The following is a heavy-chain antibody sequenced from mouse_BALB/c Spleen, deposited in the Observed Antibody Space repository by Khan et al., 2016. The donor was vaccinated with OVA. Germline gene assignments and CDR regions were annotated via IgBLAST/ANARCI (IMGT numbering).Heavy chain of an antibody. CDR2: INPGSSTI. CDR1: GFDFSRYW. Sequence: MQLEESGGGLVQPGGSLNLSCAASGFDFSRYWMSWARQAPGKGQEWIGEINPGSSTINYTPSLKDKFIISRDNAKNTLYLQMSKVRSEDTALYYCARLFNWDAMDYWGQGTSVTVSS. D-gene: IGHD4-1*02. J-gene: IGHJ4*01. V-gene: IGHV4-2*02. CDR3: ARLFNWDAMDY.